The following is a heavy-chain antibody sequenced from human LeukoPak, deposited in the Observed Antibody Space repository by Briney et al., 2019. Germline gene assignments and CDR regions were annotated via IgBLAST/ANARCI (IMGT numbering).Heavy chain of an antibody. V-gene: IGHV3-48*03. J-gene: IGHJ6*02. CDR1: GFTFSSYE. D-gene: IGHD3-10*01. CDR3: ARLNYYGSGKYGMDV. CDR2: ISSSGGII. Sequence: GGSLRLSCAASGFTFSSYEMNWVRQAPGKGLEWVSYISSSGGIICYADSVKGRFTISRDNAKNSLYLQMNSLRAEDTAVYYCARLNYYGSGKYGMDVWGQGTTVTVSS.